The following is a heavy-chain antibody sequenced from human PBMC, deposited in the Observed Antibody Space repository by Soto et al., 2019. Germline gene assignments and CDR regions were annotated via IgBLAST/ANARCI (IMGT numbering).Heavy chain of an antibody. CDR2: INHSGST. V-gene: IGHV4-34*01. J-gene: IGHJ5*02. CDR1: GGSFSGYY. CDR3: ARGESNIPPSYNWFDP. Sequence: SETLSLTCAVYGGSFSGYYWSWIRQPPGKGLEWIGEINHSGSTNYNPSLKSRVTISVDTSKNQFSLKLSSVTAADTAVYYCARGESNIPPSYNWFDPWGQGTLVTVS.